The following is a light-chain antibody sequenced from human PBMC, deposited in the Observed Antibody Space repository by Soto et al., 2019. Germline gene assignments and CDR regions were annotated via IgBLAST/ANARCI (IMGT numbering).Light chain of an antibody. CDR3: QQANSFPLT. J-gene: IGKJ4*01. V-gene: IGKV1-12*01. CDR2: TAS. Sequence: DIQMTQSPSSVSASVGDRVTITCRASQGISSLLAWYQQKPGKAPNLLIHTASILQSGVTSRFSGSGAGTDFTLTISSLQPEDSATDYCQQANSFPLTFGGGTKVEIK. CDR1: QGISSL.